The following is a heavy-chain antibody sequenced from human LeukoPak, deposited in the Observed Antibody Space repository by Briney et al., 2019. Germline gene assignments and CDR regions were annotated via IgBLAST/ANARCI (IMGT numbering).Heavy chain of an antibody. D-gene: IGHD6-19*01. V-gene: IGHV4-59*01. CDR3: TRDHSHSRGLFDY. J-gene: IGHJ4*02. CDR1: GDSINGYY. CDR2: IYYSGTT. Sequence: PSETLSLTCTVSGDSINGYYWSWIRQPPGKGLEWMGYIYYSGTTNYNPSLKSRVTISVDTSKNQFSLILGSVTAADTAVYYCTRDHSHSRGLFDYWGQGTLVTVSS.